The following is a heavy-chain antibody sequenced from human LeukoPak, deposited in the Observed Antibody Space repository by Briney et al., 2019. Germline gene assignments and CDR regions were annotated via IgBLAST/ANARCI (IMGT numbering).Heavy chain of an antibody. CDR1: GYTFTSYG. D-gene: IGHD3-10*01. Sequence: ASVKVSCKASGYTFTSYGISWVRQVPGQGLEWMGWISAYNGNTNYAQKLQGRVTMTTDTSTSTAYMELRSLRSDDTAVYYCARAHVVRGVIIVDYWGQGTLVTVSS. CDR3: ARAHVVRGVIIVDY. CDR2: ISAYNGNT. V-gene: IGHV1-18*01. J-gene: IGHJ4*02.